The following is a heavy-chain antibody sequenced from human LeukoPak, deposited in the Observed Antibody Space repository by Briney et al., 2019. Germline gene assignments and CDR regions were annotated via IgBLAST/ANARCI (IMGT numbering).Heavy chain of an antibody. Sequence: PGGTLRLSCAASGFTFSSYGMSWVRQAPGKGLEWVSVISGSGGSTYYADSVKGRFTISRDNSKNTLYLQMNSLRAEDTAVYYCARDRIQLWLSYGAFDIWGQGTMVTVSS. CDR1: GFTFSSYG. V-gene: IGHV3-23*01. D-gene: IGHD5-18*01. J-gene: IGHJ3*02. CDR3: ARDRIQLWLSYGAFDI. CDR2: ISGSGGST.